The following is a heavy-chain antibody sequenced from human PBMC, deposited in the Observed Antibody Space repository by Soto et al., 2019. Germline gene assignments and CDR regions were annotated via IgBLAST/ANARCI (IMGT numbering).Heavy chain of an antibody. Sequence: QVQLVQSGAEVKKPGASVKVSCKASGYTFTSYGISWVRQAPGQGLEWMGWISAYNGNTNYAQKLQGRVTMTTDTSTSPAYMELRSLRSDDTAVYYCARSRSQWLLLPTNFDYWGQGTLVTVSS. V-gene: IGHV1-18*04. CDR3: ARSRSQWLLLPTNFDY. CDR2: ISAYNGNT. CDR1: GYTFTSYG. D-gene: IGHD3-22*01. J-gene: IGHJ4*02.